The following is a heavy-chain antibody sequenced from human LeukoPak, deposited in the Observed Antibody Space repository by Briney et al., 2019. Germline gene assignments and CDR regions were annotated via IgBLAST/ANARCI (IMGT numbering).Heavy chain of an antibody. CDR3: ARYHRGGTYYFGY. CDR2: ITVDGST. Sequence: PGGSLRLSCAVSGFTFSSYAMSWVRQAPGKGLEWVSVITVDGSTYYAESVKGRFTISRDSSKNTLYLQMNSLWAEDTAIYSCARYHRGGTYYFGYWGQGTLVTVSS. CDR1: GFTFSSYA. J-gene: IGHJ4*02. D-gene: IGHD1-26*01. V-gene: IGHV3-23*01.